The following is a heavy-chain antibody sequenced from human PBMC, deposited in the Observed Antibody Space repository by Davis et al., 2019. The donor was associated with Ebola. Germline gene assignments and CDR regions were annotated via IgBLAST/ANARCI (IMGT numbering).Heavy chain of an antibody. Sequence: SQTLSLTCAVYGGSFSGYYWSWIRQPPGKGLEWIGYIHSTGNTNYNPSFKSRVSISLDTSKDNFSLKLSSVTAADTAVYYCARASSSWYWNWFDPWGQGTLVTVSS. V-gene: IGHV4-34*01. CDR3: ARASSSWYWNWFDP. J-gene: IGHJ5*02. D-gene: IGHD6-13*01. CDR2: IHSTGNT. CDR1: GGSFSGYY.